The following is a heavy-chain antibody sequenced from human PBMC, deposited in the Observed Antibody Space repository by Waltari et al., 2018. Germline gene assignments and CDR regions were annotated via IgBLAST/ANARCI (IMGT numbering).Heavy chain of an antibody. CDR2: IYYSGST. J-gene: IGHJ3*02. V-gene: IGHV4-59*01. CDR1: GGSISSYS. Sequence: QVQLQESGPGLVKPSETLSLTCTVPGGSISSYSWSWIRQPPGKGLEWIGYIYYSGSTNYNPSLKSRVTISVDTSKNQFSLKLSSVTAADTAVYYCARVPVVVAATQAFDIWGQGTMVTVSS. D-gene: IGHD2-15*01. CDR3: ARVPVVVAATQAFDI.